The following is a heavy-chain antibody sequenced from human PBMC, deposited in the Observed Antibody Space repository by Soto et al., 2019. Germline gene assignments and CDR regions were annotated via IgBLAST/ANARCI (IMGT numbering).Heavy chain of an antibody. J-gene: IGHJ6*02. CDR3: AKDPMDIVVVPAALRGRGYYGMDV. CDR2: ISGSGGST. CDR1: GFTFSSYA. D-gene: IGHD2-2*03. V-gene: IGHV3-23*01. Sequence: EVQLLESGGGLVQPGGSLRLSCAASGFTFSSYAMSWVRQAPGKGLEWVSAISGSGGSTYYADSVKGRFTISRDNSKNTLYLQMSSLRAEDTAVYYCAKDPMDIVVVPAALRGRGYYGMDVWGQGTTVTVSS.